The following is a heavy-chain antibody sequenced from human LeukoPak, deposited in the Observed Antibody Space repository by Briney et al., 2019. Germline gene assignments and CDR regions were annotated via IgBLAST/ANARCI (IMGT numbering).Heavy chain of an antibody. V-gene: IGHV3-30*18. J-gene: IGHJ5*02. D-gene: IGHD3-16*02. CDR3: AKTYYDYVWGSYQAPWFDP. CDR1: GFTFSSYG. Sequence: GGSLRLSCAASGFTFSSYGMHWVRQAPGKGLEWVAVISYDGSNKYYADSVKGRFTISRDNSKNTLYLQMNNLRAEDTAVYYCAKTYYDYVWGSYQAPWFDPWGQGTLVTVSS. CDR2: ISYDGSNK.